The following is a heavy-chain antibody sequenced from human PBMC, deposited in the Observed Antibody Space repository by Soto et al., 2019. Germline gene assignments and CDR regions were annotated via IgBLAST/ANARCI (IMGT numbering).Heavy chain of an antibody. J-gene: IGHJ4*02. CDR2: ISYDGSNK. D-gene: IGHD3-10*01. CDR1: GFTFSSYG. Sequence: QVQLVESGGGVVQPGRSLRLSCAASGFTFSSYGMHWVRQAPGKGLEWVAVISYDGSNKYYADSVKGRFTISRDNSKNTLYLQMKSLRAEDTAVYYCAKDMDLDYWGQGTLVTVSS. V-gene: IGHV3-30*18. CDR3: AKDMDLDY.